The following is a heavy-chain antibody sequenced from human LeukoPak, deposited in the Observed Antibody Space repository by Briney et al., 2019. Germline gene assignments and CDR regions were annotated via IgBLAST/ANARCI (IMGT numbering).Heavy chain of an antibody. J-gene: IGHJ4*02. CDR2: ISASDGTT. V-gene: IGHV1-18*01. D-gene: IGHD4-17*01. Sequence: GALVQVSCKASGYSFSIYGITWARQAPGQGLEYLGWISASDGTTNYAQKVQDRVTMTTDTSTSTAYLELRSLRSEDTAVYYCARCGAAVTTHFSHWGQGTLVTVSS. CDR1: GYSFSIYG. CDR3: ARCGAAVTTHFSH.